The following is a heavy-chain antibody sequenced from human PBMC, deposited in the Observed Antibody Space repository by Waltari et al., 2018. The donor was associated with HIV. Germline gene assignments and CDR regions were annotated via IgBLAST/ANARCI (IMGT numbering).Heavy chain of an antibody. CDR1: GFTFSRSG. D-gene: IGHD6-13*01. CDR3: AREKGYSSSSPDY. V-gene: IGHV3-33*01. Sequence: QVQLVESGGGVVQPGRSLRLSCAASGFTFSRSGMHWVRQAPGKGLEWVALIWYDGSNKYYADSVKGRFTISRDNSKNTLYLQMNSLRAEDTALYYCAREKGYSSSSPDYWGQGTLVTVSS. J-gene: IGHJ4*02. CDR2: IWYDGSNK.